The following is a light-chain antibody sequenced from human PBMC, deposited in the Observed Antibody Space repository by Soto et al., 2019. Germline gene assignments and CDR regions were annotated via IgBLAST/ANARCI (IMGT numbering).Light chain of an antibody. J-gene: IGLJ3*02. CDR1: RSNIGSNY. Sequence: QSVLTQPPSASATPGQRVTISCSGSRSNIGSNYVYWYQQLPGTAPKLLIYRNNQRPSGVPDRFSGSKSGTSASLAISGLRSEDEADYYCAAWNDSLSGGWVFGGGTKLTLL. CDR2: RNN. CDR3: AAWNDSLSGGWV. V-gene: IGLV1-47*01.